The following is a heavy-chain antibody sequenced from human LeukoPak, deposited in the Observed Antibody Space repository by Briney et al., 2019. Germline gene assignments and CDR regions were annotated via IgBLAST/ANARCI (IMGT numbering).Heavy chain of an antibody. D-gene: IGHD3-10*01. CDR1: GGSISSSSYY. Sequence: PSETLSLTCTVSGGSISSSSYYWGWIRQPPGKGLEWIGSIYYSGSTYYNPSLKSRLTISVDTYKNQFFLKLTSVTAADTAVYYCARVGLFHTRRFENNNFFDPWGQGTLVTVSS. CDR2: IYYSGST. V-gene: IGHV4-39*07. CDR3: ARVGLFHTRRFENNNFFDP. J-gene: IGHJ5*02.